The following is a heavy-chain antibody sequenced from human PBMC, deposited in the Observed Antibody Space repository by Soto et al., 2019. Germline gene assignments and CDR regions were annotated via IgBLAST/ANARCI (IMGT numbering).Heavy chain of an antibody. Sequence: SETLSLTCAVSGGSIGSGGYSWSWIRQPPGKGLEWIGYIYHSGSTYYNPSLKSRVTISVDRSKNQFSLKLSSVTAADTAVYYCARIQAGNPPWFDPWGQGTLVTVSS. CDR3: ARIQAGNPPWFDP. D-gene: IGHD5-18*01. J-gene: IGHJ5*02. CDR1: GGSIGSGGYS. CDR2: IYHSGST. V-gene: IGHV4-30-2*01.